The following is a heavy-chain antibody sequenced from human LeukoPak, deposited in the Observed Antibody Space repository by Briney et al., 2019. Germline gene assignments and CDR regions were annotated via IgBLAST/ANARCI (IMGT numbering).Heavy chain of an antibody. J-gene: IGHJ6*02. Sequence: SETLSLTCAVYGGSFSGYYWTWIRQPPGKGLEWIGEIYHSGSTNYNPSLKSRVTISVDTSKKQFSLNLTSVTAADTAVYYCARVKPLNWGGYYYGMDVWGQGTTVTVSS. CDR1: GGSFSGYY. V-gene: IGHV4-34*01. CDR2: IYHSGST. CDR3: ARVKPLNWGGYYYGMDV. D-gene: IGHD7-27*01.